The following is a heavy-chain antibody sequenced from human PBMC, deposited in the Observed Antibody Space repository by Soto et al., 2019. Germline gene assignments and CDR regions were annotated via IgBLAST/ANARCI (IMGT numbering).Heavy chain of an antibody. J-gene: IGHJ4*02. CDR1: GFTFSSYS. D-gene: IGHD1-26*01. V-gene: IGHV3-21*01. CDR3: ARDVTGSGSPTKNYYFDY. Sequence: EVQLVESGGGLVKPGGSLRLSCAASGFTFSSYSMNWVRQAPGKGLEWVSSISSSSSYIYYADSVKGRFTISRDNVKNSLYLQMNSLRAEDTAVYYCARDVTGSGSPTKNYYFDYWGQGTLVTVSS. CDR2: ISSSSSYI.